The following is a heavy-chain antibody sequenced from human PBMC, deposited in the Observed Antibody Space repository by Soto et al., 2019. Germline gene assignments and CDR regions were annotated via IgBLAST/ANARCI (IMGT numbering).Heavy chain of an antibody. Sequence: SETLSLTCTVSGGSISSGDYYWSWIRQPPGKGLEWIGYIYYSGSTYYNPSLKSRVTISVDTSKNQFSLKLSSVTAADTAVYYCASVDTAMAKRFDYWGQGTLVTVS. J-gene: IGHJ4*02. CDR1: GGSISSGDYY. CDR2: IYYSGST. D-gene: IGHD5-18*01. CDR3: ASVDTAMAKRFDY. V-gene: IGHV4-30-4*01.